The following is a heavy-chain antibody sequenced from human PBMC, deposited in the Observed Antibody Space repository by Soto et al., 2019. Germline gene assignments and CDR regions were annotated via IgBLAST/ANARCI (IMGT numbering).Heavy chain of an antibody. CDR3: ERNFVVVPPSLIDY. CDR2: ISGSGGST. J-gene: IGHJ4*02. V-gene: IGHV3-23*01. D-gene: IGHD2-2*01. Sequence: PGGSLRLSCAASGFTFSSYAMSWVRQAPGKGLEWVSAISGSGGSTYYADSAKGRFTISRDNSKNTLYLQMNSLRAEDTAVYYCERNFVVVPPSLIDYWGQGTLVTVSS. CDR1: GFTFSSYA.